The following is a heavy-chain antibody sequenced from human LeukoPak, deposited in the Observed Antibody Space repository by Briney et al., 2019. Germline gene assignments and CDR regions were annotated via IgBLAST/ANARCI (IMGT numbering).Heavy chain of an antibody. D-gene: IGHD1-26*01. V-gene: IGHV3-74*01. Sequence: PGGSLRLSCAASGFTFSSYWMHCVRHPPGKGLVWVSRINNDGSSTSYADSVKGRFTISRDNAKNTLYLQMNSLRAEDTAVYYCATHNSGSPDYWGQGTLVTVSS. CDR3: ATHNSGSPDY. CDR1: GFTFSSYW. CDR2: INNDGSST. J-gene: IGHJ4*02.